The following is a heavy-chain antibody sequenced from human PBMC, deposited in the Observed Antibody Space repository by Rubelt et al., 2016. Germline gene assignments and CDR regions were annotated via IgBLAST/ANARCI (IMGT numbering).Heavy chain of an antibody. J-gene: IGHJ4*02. CDR2: IHYSGST. D-gene: IGHD6-13*01. CDR1: GGSISSSY. V-gene: IGHV4-59*08. Sequence: QLQLQESGPGLVKPSETLSLTCTVSGGSISSSYWSWIRQPPGKGLEWIGYIHYSGSTDYNPSLKSRVTISVDTSKNQFSLRLSSVTAADTAVYYCARFGAAAGTDDWGQGALVTVSS. CDR3: ARFGAAAGTDD.